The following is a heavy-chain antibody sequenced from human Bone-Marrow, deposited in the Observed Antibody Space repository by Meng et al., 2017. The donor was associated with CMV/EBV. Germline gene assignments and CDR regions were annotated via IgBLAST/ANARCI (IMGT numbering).Heavy chain of an antibody. Sequence: SQTLSLTCAVYGGSFSGYYWSWIRQPPGKGLEWIGEINHSGSTNYNPSLKSRVTISVDTSKNQFSLKLSSVTAADTAVYYCARPRRYCSGGSCSSYYGMDVWGQGTTVTVSS. CDR1: GGSFSGYY. D-gene: IGHD2-15*01. CDR2: INHSGST. V-gene: IGHV4-34*01. CDR3: ARPRRYCSGGSCSSYYGMDV. J-gene: IGHJ6*02.